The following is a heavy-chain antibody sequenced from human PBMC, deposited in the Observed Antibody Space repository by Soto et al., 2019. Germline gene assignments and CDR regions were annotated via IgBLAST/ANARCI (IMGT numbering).Heavy chain of an antibody. CDR3: ARDLFTRSPGWFDP. J-gene: IGHJ5*02. D-gene: IGHD2-15*01. CDR2: ISSSSSYI. Sequence: GGSLRLSCAASGFTFSSYSMNWVRQAPGKGLEWVSSISSSSSYIYYADSVKGRFTISRDNAKNSLYLQMNSLRAEDTAVYYCARDLFTRSPGWFDPWGQGTLVTVSS. V-gene: IGHV3-21*01. CDR1: GFTFSSYS.